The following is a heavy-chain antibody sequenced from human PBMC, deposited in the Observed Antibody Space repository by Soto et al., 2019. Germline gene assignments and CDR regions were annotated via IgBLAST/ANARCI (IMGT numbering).Heavy chain of an antibody. V-gene: IGHV3-23*01. CDR1: GFSFSDYA. D-gene: IGHD2-15*01. CDR2: VSGGGGVT. CDR3: AEGRVSGTSCYSGY. J-gene: IGHJ4*02. Sequence: EVQLLESGGGLVQPGGSLRLSCAASGFSFSDYAMSWVRQAPGKGLEWVSGVSGGGGVTNYADSVKGRFTISRDNSKNTLYLQMTFPRAEETEIYCGAEGRVSGTSCYSGYWGEVNLVTVS.